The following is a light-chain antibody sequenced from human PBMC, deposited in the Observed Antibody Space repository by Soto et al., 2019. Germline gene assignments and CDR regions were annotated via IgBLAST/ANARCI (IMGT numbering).Light chain of an antibody. CDR3: PKHNNWPLT. Sequence: EIVITQSPATLSVSPGERATLSCRASQSVSSNLAWYQQKPGQAPRLLMYGISTRATGIPARFTGSESGTEFTLTISSLHSEDFAIYYCPKHNNWPLTFGGGTKVEIK. CDR1: QSVSSN. J-gene: IGKJ4*01. CDR2: GIS. V-gene: IGKV3-15*01.